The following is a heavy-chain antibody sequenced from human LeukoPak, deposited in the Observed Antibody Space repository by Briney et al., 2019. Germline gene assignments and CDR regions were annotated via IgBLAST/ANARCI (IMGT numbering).Heavy chain of an antibody. D-gene: IGHD4-23*01. V-gene: IGHV3-13*03. J-gene: IGHJ6*02. CDR3: ARDSITPVALYYGMDV. CDR1: GFIFSSYD. Sequence: GGSLRLSCAACGFIFSSYDMYWVRQGTGKGLEWVSVIGTAGDTYHPGSVKGQFTISRGSAKNSLYLQMNSLRAGDTAVYYCARDSITPVALYYGMDVWGQGTTVTVSS. CDR2: IGTAGDT.